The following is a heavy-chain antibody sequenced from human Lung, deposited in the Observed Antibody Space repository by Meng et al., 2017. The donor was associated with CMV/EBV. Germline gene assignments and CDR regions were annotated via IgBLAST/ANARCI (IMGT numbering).Heavy chain of an antibody. CDR2: IRSKANSYAT. V-gene: IGHV3-73*01. CDR3: TRPFYCSSTSCYKFRAFDI. J-gene: IGHJ3*02. D-gene: IGHD2-2*02. Sequence: GESLKISCAASGFTFSGSAMHWVRQASGKGLGWVGRIRSKANSYATAYAASVKGRFTISRDDSKNTAYLQMNSLKTEDTAVYYCTRPFYCSSTSCYKFRAFDIWGQGTXVTVSS. CDR1: GFTFSGSA.